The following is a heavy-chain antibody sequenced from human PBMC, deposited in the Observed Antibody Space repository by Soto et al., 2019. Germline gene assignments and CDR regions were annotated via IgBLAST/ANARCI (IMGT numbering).Heavy chain of an antibody. V-gene: IGHV3-30*18. J-gene: IGHJ4*02. D-gene: IGHD3-10*01. CDR1: GFTFSSYG. Sequence: TGGSLRLSCAASGFTFSSYGMHWVRQAPGKGLEWVAVISYDGSNKYYADSVKGRFTISRDNSKNTLYLQMNSLRAEDTAVYYCAKLPWGSGSPTLEDYPYFDYWGQGTLVTVSS. CDR2: ISYDGSNK. CDR3: AKLPWGSGSPTLEDYPYFDY.